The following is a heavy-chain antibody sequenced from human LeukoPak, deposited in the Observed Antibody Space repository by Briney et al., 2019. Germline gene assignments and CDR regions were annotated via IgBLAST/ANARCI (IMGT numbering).Heavy chain of an antibody. D-gene: IGHD3-10*01. V-gene: IGHV1-8*03. CDR2: MNPNSGNT. Sequence: ASVKVSCKASGYTFTSYDINWVRQATGQGLEWMGWMNPNSGNTGYAQKFQGRVTITRNTSISTAYMELSSLRSEDTAVYYCARDRTAGVRVDPWGQGTLVTVSS. J-gene: IGHJ5*02. CDR3: ARDRTAGVRVDP. CDR1: GYTFTSYD.